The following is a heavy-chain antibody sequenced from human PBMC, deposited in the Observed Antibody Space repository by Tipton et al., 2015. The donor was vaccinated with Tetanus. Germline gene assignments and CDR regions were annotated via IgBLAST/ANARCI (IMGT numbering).Heavy chain of an antibody. D-gene: IGHD1-26*01. CDR2: IYSGDSRT. CDR3: AKSVGSTGLYGRDV. Sequence: SLRLSCAASGFTFNTYAMSWVRQAPGKGLEWVSVIYSGDSRTYYADSVKGRFTISRDNSKNTLYLQMNSLRADDTAVYYCAKSVGSTGLYGRDVWGQGTTVTVSS. J-gene: IGHJ6*02. CDR1: GFTFNTYA. V-gene: IGHV3-23*03.